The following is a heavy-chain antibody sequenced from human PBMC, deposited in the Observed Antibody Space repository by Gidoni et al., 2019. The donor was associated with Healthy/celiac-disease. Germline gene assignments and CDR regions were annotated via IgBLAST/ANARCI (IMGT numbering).Heavy chain of an antibody. V-gene: IGHV3-49*05. J-gene: IGHJ4*02. Sequence: EVQLVESGGGLVKPGRSLRLSCPASGFPFGDYAMSWFRQAPGKGLEWVGFIRSKAYGGTTEYAASVKGRFTISRDDSKSIAYLQMNSLKTEDTAVYYCTSNRRPDFDYWGQGTLVTVSS. CDR2: IRSKAYGGTT. CDR1: GFPFGDYA. CDR3: TSNRRPDFDY.